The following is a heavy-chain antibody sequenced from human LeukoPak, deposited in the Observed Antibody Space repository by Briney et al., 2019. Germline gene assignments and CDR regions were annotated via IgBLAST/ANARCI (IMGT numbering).Heavy chain of an antibody. CDR1: GYTFTGYY. D-gene: IGHD2-2*01. CDR2: INPNSGGT. CDR3: ARVYCSSTSCRDAFDI. Sequence: ASVKVSCKASGYTFTGYYMHWVRQAPGQGLEWMGWINPNSGGTNYAQKFQGRVTITRDTSISTAYMELSRLRSDDTAVYYCARVYCSSTSCRDAFDIWGQGTMVTVSS. V-gene: IGHV1-2*02. J-gene: IGHJ3*02.